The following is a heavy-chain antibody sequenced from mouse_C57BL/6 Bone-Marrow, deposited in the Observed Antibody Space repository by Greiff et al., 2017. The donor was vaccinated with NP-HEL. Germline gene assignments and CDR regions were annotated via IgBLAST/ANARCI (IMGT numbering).Heavy chain of an antibody. J-gene: IGHJ4*01. CDR3: ARSTMDY. CDR1: GYTFTSYW. Sequence: VQLQQPGAELVRPGPSVKLSCKASGYTFTSYWMHWVKQRPGQGLEWIGVIDPSDSYTNYNQKFKGKATLTVDTSSSTAYMQLSSLTSEDSAVYYCARSTMDYWGQGTSVTVSS. CDR2: IDPSDSYT. V-gene: IGHV1-59*01.